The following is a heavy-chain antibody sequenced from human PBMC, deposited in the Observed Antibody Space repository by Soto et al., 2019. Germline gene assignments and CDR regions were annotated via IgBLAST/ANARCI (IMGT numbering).Heavy chain of an antibody. J-gene: IGHJ4*02. D-gene: IGHD2-21*02. CDR3: ARDVVVTGGLGYFDY. Sequence: PSESLARTRTVSVGSISSGEYYWSWIRQPPGKGLEWIGYIYYSGSTYYNPSLKSRVTISVDTPKNQFSLKLSSVTAADTAVYYCARDVVVTGGLGYFDYWGQGTLVTVSS. V-gene: IGHV4-30-4*01. CDR1: VGSISSGEYY. CDR2: IYYSGST.